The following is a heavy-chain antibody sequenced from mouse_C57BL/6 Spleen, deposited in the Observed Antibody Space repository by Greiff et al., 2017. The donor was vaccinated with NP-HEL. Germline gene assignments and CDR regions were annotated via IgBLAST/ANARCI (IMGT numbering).Heavy chain of an antibody. J-gene: IGHJ1*03. CDR3: ARNEGYYYGSSYWYFDV. Sequence: VKLVESGPGLVQPSQSLSITCTVSGFSLTSYGVHWVRQSPGKGLEWLGVIWSGGSTDYNAAFISRLSISKDNSKSQVFFKMNSLQADDTAIYYCARNEGYYYGSSYWYFDVWGTGTTVTVSS. CDR2: IWSGGST. V-gene: IGHV2-2*01. CDR1: GFSLTSYG. D-gene: IGHD1-1*01.